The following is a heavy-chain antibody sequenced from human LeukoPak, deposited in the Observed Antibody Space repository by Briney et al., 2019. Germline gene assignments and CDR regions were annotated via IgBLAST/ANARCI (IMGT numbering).Heavy chain of an antibody. CDR2: INPNSGGT. J-gene: IGHJ4*02. CDR1: GYTFTCYY. CDR3: ARANSGWTKYYFDY. Sequence: ASVKVSCKASGYTFTCYYMHWVRQAPGQGPEWMGWINPNSGGTNYAQKFQGTVTMTRDTSISTAYMELSRLRSDDTAVYYCARANSGWTKYYFDYWGQGTLVTVSS. D-gene: IGHD6-19*01. V-gene: IGHV1-2*02.